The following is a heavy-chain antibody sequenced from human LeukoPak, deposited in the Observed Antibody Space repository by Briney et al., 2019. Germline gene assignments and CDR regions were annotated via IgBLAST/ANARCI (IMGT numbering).Heavy chain of an antibody. CDR3: AKDLVGEVGFDI. V-gene: IGHV3-30*02. Sequence: PGGSLRLSCAASGFTFSSYGMHWVRQAPGKGLEWVAFIRYDGSNKCYADSVKGRFTISRDNSKNTLYLQMNSLRAEDTAVYYCAKDLVGEVGFDIWGQGTMVTVSS. D-gene: IGHD3-16*01. CDR1: GFTFSSYG. J-gene: IGHJ3*02. CDR2: IRYDGSNK.